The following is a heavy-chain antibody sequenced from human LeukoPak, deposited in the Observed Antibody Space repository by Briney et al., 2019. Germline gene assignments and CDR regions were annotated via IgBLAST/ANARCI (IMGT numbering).Heavy chain of an antibody. J-gene: IGHJ4*02. CDR3: ARVQSEVAIDY. CDR1: GGSISSYY. Sequence: SETLSLTCTVSGGSISSYYWTWIRQPPGKGLEWIGYIYYSGSTNYNPSLKSQVTISVATPKNQFSLKLSSVTAADTAVYYCARVQSEVAIDYWGQGTLVTVSS. CDR2: IYYSGST. V-gene: IGHV4-59*08. D-gene: IGHD4-11*01.